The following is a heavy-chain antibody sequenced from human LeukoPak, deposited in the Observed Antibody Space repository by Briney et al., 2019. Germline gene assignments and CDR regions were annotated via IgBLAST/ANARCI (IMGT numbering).Heavy chain of an antibody. Sequence: GGSLRLSCAASGFTFSSYSMNWVRQAPGKGLEWVSYISSSSSTIYYADSVKGRFTISRDNAKNSLYLQMNSLRAEDTAVYCCARGSRDIVVDYWGQGTLVTVSS. CDR1: GFTFSSYS. CDR3: ARGSRDIVVDY. D-gene: IGHD2-15*01. CDR2: ISSSSSTI. J-gene: IGHJ4*02. V-gene: IGHV3-48*04.